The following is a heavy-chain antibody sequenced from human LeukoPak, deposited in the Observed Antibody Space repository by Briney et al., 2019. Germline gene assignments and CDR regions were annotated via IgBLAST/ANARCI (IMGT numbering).Heavy chain of an antibody. CDR1: GFTFSSYG. V-gene: IGHV3-23*01. CDR2: ISGNGGST. J-gene: IGHJ6*04. CDR3: AELGITMIGGV. Sequence: GGSLRLSCAASGFTFSSYGMSWVRQAPGKGLEWVSAISGNGGSTYYADSVKGRFTISRDNSKNTLYLQMNSLRAEDTAVYYCAELGITMIGGVWGKGTTVTVSS. D-gene: IGHD3-10*02.